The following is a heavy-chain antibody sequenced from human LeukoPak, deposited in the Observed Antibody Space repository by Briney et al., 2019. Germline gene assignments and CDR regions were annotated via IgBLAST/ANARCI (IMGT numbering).Heavy chain of an antibody. CDR2: IYYSGST. J-gene: IGHJ4*02. CDR1: GGSISSSSYY. V-gene: IGHV4-39*07. Sequence: SQTLSLTCTVSGGSISSSSYYWGWIRQPPGKGLEWIGSIYYSGSTYYNPSLKSRVTISVDTSKNQFSLKLSSVTAADTAVYYCARLPLGYGSGSHWGQGTLVTVSS. CDR3: ARLPLGYGSGSH. D-gene: IGHD3-10*01.